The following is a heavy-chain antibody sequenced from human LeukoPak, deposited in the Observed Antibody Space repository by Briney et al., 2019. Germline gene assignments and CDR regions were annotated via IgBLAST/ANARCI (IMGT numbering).Heavy chain of an antibody. J-gene: IGHJ3*02. CDR3: ARDRELRYFDWLSRGRGAFDI. Sequence: SETLSLTCTVSGGSISSSSYYWGWIRQPPGKGLEWIGSIYYSGSTYYNPSLKSRVTISVDTSKNQFSLKLSSVTAADTAVYYCARDRELRYFDWLSRGRGAFDIWGQGTMVTVSS. CDR2: IYYSGST. D-gene: IGHD3-9*01. CDR1: GGSISSSSYY. V-gene: IGHV4-39*07.